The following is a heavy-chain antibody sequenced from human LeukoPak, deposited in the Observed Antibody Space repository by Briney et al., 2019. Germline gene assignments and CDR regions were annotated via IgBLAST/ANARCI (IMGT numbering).Heavy chain of an antibody. J-gene: IGHJ4*02. CDR3: ARGVDWGTFDY. CDR2: ISSSGSPI. CDR1: GFTFSDYY. D-gene: IGHD3/OR15-3a*01. V-gene: IGHV3-11*01. Sequence: GGSLRLSCAASGFTFSDYYMSWLRQAPGKGLEWVSYISSSGSPIYYADSVKGRFTISRGNAKNSLYLQMNSLRAEDTAVHYCARGVDWGTFDYGGQGTPVTVSS.